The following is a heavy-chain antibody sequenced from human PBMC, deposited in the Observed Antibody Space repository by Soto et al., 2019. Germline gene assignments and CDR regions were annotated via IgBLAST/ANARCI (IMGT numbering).Heavy chain of an antibody. CDR2: IYPGDSDT. V-gene: IGHV5-51*01. J-gene: IGHJ6*02. Sequence: GESLKISCKGSGYSFTSCWIGWVRQMPGKGLEWMGIIYPGDSDTRYSPSFQGQVTISADKSISTAYLQWSSLKASDTAMYYCARLGRDSSGYYSKGLYYYYYGMDVWGQGTTVTVSS. CDR3: ARLGRDSSGYYSKGLYYYYYGMDV. CDR1: GYSFTSCW. D-gene: IGHD3-22*01.